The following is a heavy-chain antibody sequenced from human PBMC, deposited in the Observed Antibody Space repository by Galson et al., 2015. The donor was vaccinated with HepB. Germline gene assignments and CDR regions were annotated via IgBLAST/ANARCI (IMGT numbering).Heavy chain of an antibody. Sequence: SVKLSCKASGDTFSTYALSWVRQAPGQGLEWLANIIPNPAKTNYAQAFQGRVLFTADRSASTPYMEMRSLSFEDTAIYYCARTYHGPYHYSYDMDVWGQGTTVAVVS. CDR1: GDTFSTYA. D-gene: IGHD2-2*01. J-gene: IGHJ6*01. V-gene: IGHV1-69*04. CDR3: ARTYHGPYHYSYDMDV. CDR2: IIPNPAKT.